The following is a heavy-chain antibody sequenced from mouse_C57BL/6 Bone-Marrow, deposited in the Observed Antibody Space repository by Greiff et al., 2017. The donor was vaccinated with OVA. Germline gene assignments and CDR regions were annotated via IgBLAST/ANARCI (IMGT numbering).Heavy chain of an antibody. CDR2: IDPSDSYT. Sequence: QVQLQQPGAELVMPGASLKLSCKASGYTFTSYWMHWVKQRPGQGLEWIAEIDPSDSYTNYNQKFKGKSTLTVDKSSSTAYMQLSSLTSEDSAVYYCARPYYGSSYAWFAYWGQGTLVTVSA. D-gene: IGHD1-1*01. V-gene: IGHV1-69*01. CDR1: GYTFTSYW. CDR3: ARPYYGSSYAWFAY. J-gene: IGHJ3*01.